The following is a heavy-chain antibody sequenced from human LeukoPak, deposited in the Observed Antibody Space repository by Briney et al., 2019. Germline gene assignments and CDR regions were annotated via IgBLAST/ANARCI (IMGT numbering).Heavy chain of an antibody. J-gene: IGHJ3*02. CDR1: GYTFTSYY. CDR2: INPSGGST. V-gene: IGHV1-46*01. D-gene: IGHD3-22*01. Sequence: ASVKVSCKASGYTFTSYYMHWVRRAPGQGLEWMGIINPSGGSTSYAQKFQGRVTMTRDTSTSTVYMELSSLRSEDTAVYYCARDQAYRYDSSDNWFDAFDIWGQGTMVTVSS. CDR3: ARDQAYRYDSSDNWFDAFDI.